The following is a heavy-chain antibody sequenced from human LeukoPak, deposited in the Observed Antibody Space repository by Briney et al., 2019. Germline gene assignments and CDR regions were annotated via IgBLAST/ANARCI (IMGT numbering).Heavy chain of an antibody. D-gene: IGHD1-26*01. CDR1: GFTFSSYS. Sequence: GGSLRLSCAASGFTFSSYSMNWVRQAPGKGLEWVSSISSSSSYISYADSVKGRFTISRDNAKNSLYLQMNSLRAEDTAVYYCARVWGDYAFDIWGQGTRVTVSS. V-gene: IGHV3-21*01. J-gene: IGHJ3*02. CDR3: ARVWGDYAFDI. CDR2: ISSSSSYI.